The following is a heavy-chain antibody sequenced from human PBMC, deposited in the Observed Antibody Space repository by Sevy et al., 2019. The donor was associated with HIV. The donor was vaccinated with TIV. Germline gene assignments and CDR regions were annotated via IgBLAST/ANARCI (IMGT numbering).Heavy chain of an antibody. CDR3: ACSSDILTGSDAFDI. V-gene: IGHV3-53*01. Sequence: GGSLRLSCAASGFTVSSNYMSWVRQAPGKGLEWVSVIYSGGSTYYADSVKGRFTISRDNSKNTLYLQMNSLIAEDTAVYYCACSSDILTGSDAFDIWGQGTMVTVSS. D-gene: IGHD3-9*01. J-gene: IGHJ3*02. CDR1: GFTVSSNY. CDR2: IYSGGST.